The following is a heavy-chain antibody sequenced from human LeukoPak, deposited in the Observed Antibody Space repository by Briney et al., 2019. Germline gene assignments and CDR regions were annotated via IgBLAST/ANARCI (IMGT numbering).Heavy chain of an antibody. V-gene: IGHV3-53*01. CDR2: VYSVGST. CDR3: ARQYCSGGSCYLDY. D-gene: IGHD2-15*01. J-gene: IGHJ4*02. Sequence: GGSLRLSCAASGFTVSSNYMSWVRQAPGKGLEWVSVVYSVGSTYYADSVKGRFTISRDNSKNTLYLQMNSLRAEDTAVYYCARQYCSGGSCYLDYWGQGTLVTVSS. CDR1: GFTVSSNY.